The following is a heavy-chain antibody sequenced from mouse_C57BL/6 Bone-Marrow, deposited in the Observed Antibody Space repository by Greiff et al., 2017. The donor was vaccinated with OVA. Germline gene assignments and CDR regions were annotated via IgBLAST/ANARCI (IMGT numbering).Heavy chain of an antibody. CDR1: GYTFTSYW. Sequence: QVQLQQPGAELVMPGASVKLSCKASGYTFTSYWMHWVKQRPGQGLEWIGEIDPSDSYTNYNQKFKGKSTLTVDKSSSTAYMQLSSLTSEDSAVYYGARPYGRRKRDWFAYWGQGTLVTVSA. D-gene: IGHD1-1*02. CDR3: ARPYGRRKRDWFAY. V-gene: IGHV1-69*01. J-gene: IGHJ3*01. CDR2: IDPSDSYT.